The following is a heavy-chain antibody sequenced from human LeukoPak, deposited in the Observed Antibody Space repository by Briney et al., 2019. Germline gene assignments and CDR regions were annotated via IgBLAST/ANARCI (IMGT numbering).Heavy chain of an antibody. Sequence: ASVKVSCKASGYTFTGYYMHWVRQAPGQGLEWMGWINPNSGGTNYAQKFQGRVTMTRDTSISTAYMELSRLRSDDTAVYYCARDHEYSSSWFSDAFDIWGQGTVVTVSS. D-gene: IGHD6-13*01. V-gene: IGHV1-2*02. CDR3: ARDHEYSSSWFSDAFDI. CDR1: GYTFTGYY. J-gene: IGHJ3*02. CDR2: INPNSGGT.